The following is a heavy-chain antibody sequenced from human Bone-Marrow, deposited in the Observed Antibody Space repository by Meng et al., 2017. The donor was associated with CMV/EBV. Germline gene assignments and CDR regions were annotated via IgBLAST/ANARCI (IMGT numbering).Heavy chain of an antibody. CDR2: INWNGGST. CDR3: ARPTSSDYGGNSYSWDY. V-gene: IGHV3-20*04. CDR1: GFTFDDYG. Sequence: LSLTCAASGFTFDDYGMSWVRQAPGKGLEWVSGINWNGGSTGYADSVKGRFTISRDNAKNSLYLQMNSLRAEDTALYYCARPTSSDYGGNSYSWDYWGQGTLVTVS. D-gene: IGHD4-23*01. J-gene: IGHJ4*02.